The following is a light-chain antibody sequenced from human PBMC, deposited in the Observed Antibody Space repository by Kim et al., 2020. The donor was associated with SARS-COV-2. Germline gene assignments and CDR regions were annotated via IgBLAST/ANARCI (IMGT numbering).Light chain of an antibody. CDR2: GAS. CDR1: QGISNN. J-gene: IGKJ1*01. V-gene: IGKV3D-15*01. CDR3: QQYHNWPTT. Sequence: EIVMTQSPVTLSVSPGERATLSCRASQGISNNLAWYQQKPGQAPRLLISGASTRATDIPARFSGGGSGTEFTLTISSLQSEDFAIYYCQQYHNWPTTFGQGTQVEIK.